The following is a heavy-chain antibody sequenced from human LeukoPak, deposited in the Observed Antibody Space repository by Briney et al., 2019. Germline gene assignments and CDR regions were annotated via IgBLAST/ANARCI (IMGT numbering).Heavy chain of an antibody. CDR3: ATVGYSSTDAFDI. Sequence: GGSLRLSCAASGFTFSDYYMSWIRQAPGKGLEWVSYISSSGSTIYYADSVKGRFTISRDNAKNSLYLQMNSLRAEDTAVYYCATVGYSSTDAFDIWGQGTMVTVSS. D-gene: IGHD6-13*01. V-gene: IGHV3-11*01. CDR1: GFTFSDYY. J-gene: IGHJ3*02. CDR2: ISSSGSTI.